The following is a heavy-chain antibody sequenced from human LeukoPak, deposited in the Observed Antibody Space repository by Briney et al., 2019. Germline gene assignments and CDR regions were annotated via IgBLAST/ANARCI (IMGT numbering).Heavy chain of an antibody. D-gene: IGHD3-16*01. CDR1: GFSFSAYW. V-gene: IGHV3-7*01. J-gene: IGHJ4*02. CDR2: INPAGSET. CDR3: SRDGGPGRSNNDN. Sequence: GGSLRLSCAASGFSFSAYWMTWVRQAPGTGLEWVANINPAGSETYYVDPVKGRFTISRDNSKDTLYLQMGGLTIEDTAVYYCSRDGGPGRSNNDNWGPGVLVAVSS.